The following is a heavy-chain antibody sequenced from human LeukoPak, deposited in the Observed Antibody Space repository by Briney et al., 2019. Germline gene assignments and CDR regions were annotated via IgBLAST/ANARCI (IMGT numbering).Heavy chain of an antibody. Sequence: PGGSLRLSCAVSGFPFSGYEINWVRQAPGKGLEWVSNIGSSGRTRYYADSVKGRFSISRDNAENSLYLQMNSLRVEDTGIYYCALVAVASDFDYWGQGALVTVSS. D-gene: IGHD6-19*01. CDR1: GFPFSGYE. J-gene: IGHJ4*02. V-gene: IGHV3-48*03. CDR2: IGSSGRTR. CDR3: ALVAVASDFDY.